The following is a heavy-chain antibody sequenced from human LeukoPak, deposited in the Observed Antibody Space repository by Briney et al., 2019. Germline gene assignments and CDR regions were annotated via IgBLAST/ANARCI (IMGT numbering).Heavy chain of an antibody. CDR1: GYTFTKYD. CDR2: ISAYNGNT. J-gene: IGHJ6*03. V-gene: IGHV1-18*01. Sequence: ASVKVSCKASGYTFTKYDINWVRQAPGQGLEWMGWISAYNGNTSYAQKLQGRVTMTTDTSTSAAYMELRSLRSDDTAVYYCARAYGFWSGPGGYYMDVWGKRTTVTVSS. CDR3: ARAYGFWSGPGGYYMDV. D-gene: IGHD3-3*01.